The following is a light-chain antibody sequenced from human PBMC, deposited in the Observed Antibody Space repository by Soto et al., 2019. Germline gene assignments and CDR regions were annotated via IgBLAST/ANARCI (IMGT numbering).Light chain of an antibody. CDR3: QQYENPPT. J-gene: IGKJ5*01. Sequence: PSTLQSSVEVTLTITFRSRQIISNWLAWYQQIPRTAPKLLIYHASTLEGGVPSRFSGSGSGTDFTFTISRLQPEDIATYYCQQYENPPTFGQGTRLEIK. V-gene: IGKV1-5*01. CDR1: QIISNW. CDR2: HAS.